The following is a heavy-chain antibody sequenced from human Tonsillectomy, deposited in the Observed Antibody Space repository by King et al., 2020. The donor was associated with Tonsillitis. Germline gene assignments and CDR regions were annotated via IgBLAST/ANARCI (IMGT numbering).Heavy chain of an antibody. CDR2: IYPGDSDT. D-gene: IGHD6-19*01. J-gene: IGHJ4*02. CDR1: GYSFSSYW. Sequence: VQLVESGAEVKKPGESLKISCKGSGYSFSSYWIAWVRQMPGKGLEWMGIIYPGDSDTRYSPSFQGQVTISSDKSISTAYLQRSSRNASDTAMYYCARGGYSSGWYGWYWGQGTLVTVSS. V-gene: IGHV5-51*03. CDR3: ARGGYSSGWYGWY.